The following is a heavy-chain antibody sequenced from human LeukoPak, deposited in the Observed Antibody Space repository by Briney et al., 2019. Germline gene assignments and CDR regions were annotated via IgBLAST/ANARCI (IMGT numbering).Heavy chain of an antibody. D-gene: IGHD3-3*01. CDR3: ARDMLLYDFWSGGADY. J-gene: IGHJ4*02. Sequence: GGSLRLSCAASRFTFSSYAMSWVRQAPGKGLEWVSYISSSSSTIYYADSVKGRFTISRDNAKNSLYLQMNSLRAEDPAVYYCARDMLLYDFWSGGADYWGQGTLVTVSS. CDR1: RFTFSSYA. V-gene: IGHV3-48*04. CDR2: ISSSSSTI.